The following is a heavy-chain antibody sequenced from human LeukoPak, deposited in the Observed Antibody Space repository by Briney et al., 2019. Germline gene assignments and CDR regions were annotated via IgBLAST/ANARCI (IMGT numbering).Heavy chain of an antibody. Sequence: KASETLSLTCTVSGGPISSSSYYWGWIRQPPGKGLEWIGSIYYSGSTYYNPSLKSRVTISVDTSGNQFSLKLSSVTAADTAVYYCARQPKSHFWSGYYTFFFDYWGQGTLVTVSS. J-gene: IGHJ4*02. V-gene: IGHV4-39*01. D-gene: IGHD3-3*02. CDR3: ARQPKSHFWSGYYTFFFDY. CDR2: IYYSGST. CDR1: GGPISSSSYY.